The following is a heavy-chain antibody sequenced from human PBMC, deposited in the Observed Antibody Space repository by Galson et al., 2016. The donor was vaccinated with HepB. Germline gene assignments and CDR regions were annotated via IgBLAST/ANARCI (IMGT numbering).Heavy chain of an antibody. V-gene: IGHV4-4*02. CDR3: ARDRRTRGGYFDD. Sequence: ETLSLTCAVSGGSISGTIWWSWVRQTPVKGLEWIGGVYPSRYTPYNPSLKSRVSMSADKSKNQFSLRLSSVTATDTAVYYCARDRRTRGGYFDDRGQGTLVTVSS. J-gene: IGHJ4*02. CDR1: GGSISGTIW. D-gene: IGHD3-16*01. CDR2: VYPSRYT.